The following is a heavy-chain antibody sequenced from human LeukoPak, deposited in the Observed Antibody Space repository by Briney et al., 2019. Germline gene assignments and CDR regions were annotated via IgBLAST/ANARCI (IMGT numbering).Heavy chain of an antibody. D-gene: IGHD6-13*01. CDR3: AKDIAAAGTGLGDY. CDR1: GFTSSSYA. CDR2: ISGSGGST. Sequence: GGSLRLSCAASGFTSSSYAMSWVRQAPGKGLEWVSAISGSGGSTYYADSVKGRFTISRDNSKNTLYLQMNSLRAEDTAVYYCAKDIAAAGTGLGDYWGQGTLVTVSS. V-gene: IGHV3-23*01. J-gene: IGHJ4*02.